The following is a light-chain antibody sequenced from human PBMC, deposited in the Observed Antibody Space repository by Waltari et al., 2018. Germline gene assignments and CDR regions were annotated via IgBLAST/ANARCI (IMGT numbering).Light chain of an antibody. CDR2: DGT. CDR1: TSDIGYNKF. J-gene: IGLJ2*01. Sequence: QSALTQPASVSGSPGQSIAISCTGTTSDIGYNKFVSWYQQNPGKAPQLIIYDGTGRPSGVADRFAGSKSGNTASLTISGLQAEDEADYYCSSYTSSRTLIFGGGTKVTV. CDR3: SSYTSSRTLI. V-gene: IGLV2-14*01.